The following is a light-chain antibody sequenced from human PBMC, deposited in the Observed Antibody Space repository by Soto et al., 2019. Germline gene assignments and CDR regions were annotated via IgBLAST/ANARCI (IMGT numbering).Light chain of an antibody. J-gene: IGKJ1*01. Sequence: EIVMTQSPVTLSVSPGETVILSCRASQSLRSNLAWYQQKPGQTPRLLIYSASIRAAATPARFSGSGAGTNFSLTINRLEPEDFAVYYCQQYGSSPWTFGQGTKVDSK. CDR2: SAS. V-gene: IGKV3-20*01. CDR3: QQYGSSPWT. CDR1: QSLRSN.